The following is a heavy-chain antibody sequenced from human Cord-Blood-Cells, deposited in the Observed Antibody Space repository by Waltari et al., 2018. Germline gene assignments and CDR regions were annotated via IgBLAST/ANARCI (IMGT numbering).Heavy chain of an antibody. Sequence: QVQLQQWGAGLLTPSATLSLTCAVYGGSFSGYYWRWTRQPPGKGLEWIGEINHSGSTNYNPSLKSRVTISVDTSKNQFSLKLSSVTAADTAVYYCARGHRQLVRYFDLWGRGTLVTVSS. CDR1: GGSFSGYY. CDR2: INHSGST. V-gene: IGHV4-34*01. CDR3: ARGHRQLVRYFDL. D-gene: IGHD6-6*01. J-gene: IGHJ2*01.